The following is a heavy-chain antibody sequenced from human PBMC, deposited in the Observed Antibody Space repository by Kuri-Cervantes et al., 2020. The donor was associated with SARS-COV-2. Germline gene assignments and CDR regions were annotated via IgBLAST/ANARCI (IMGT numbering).Heavy chain of an antibody. CDR1: GFSFTNAW. CDR3: TTDRIYDYVWGSYRIFDY. Sequence: SCAASGFSFTNAWMSWVRQAPGKGLEWVGRIKSKTDGGTTDYAAPVKGRFTISRDDSKNTLYLQMNSLKTEDTAVYYCTTDRIYDYVWGSYRIFDYWGQGTLVTVSS. V-gene: IGHV3-15*01. J-gene: IGHJ4*02. D-gene: IGHD3-16*02. CDR2: IKSKTDGGTT.